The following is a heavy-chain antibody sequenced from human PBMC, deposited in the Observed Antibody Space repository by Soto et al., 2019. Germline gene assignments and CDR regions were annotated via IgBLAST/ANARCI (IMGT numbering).Heavy chain of an antibody. V-gene: IGHV3-30*18. CDR1: GFTFSSYG. D-gene: IGHD1-26*01. CDR3: AKDQAGVGATHYFDY. Sequence: QVQLVESGGGVVQPRRSLRLSCAASGFTFSSYGMHWVRQAPGKGLEWVAVISYDGSNKYYADSVKGRFTISRDNSKNTLYLQMNSLRAEDTAVYYCAKDQAGVGATHYFDYWGQGTLVTVSS. J-gene: IGHJ4*02. CDR2: ISYDGSNK.